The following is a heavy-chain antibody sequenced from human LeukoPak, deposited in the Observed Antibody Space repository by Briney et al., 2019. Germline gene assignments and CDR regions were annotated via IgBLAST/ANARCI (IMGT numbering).Heavy chain of an antibody. D-gene: IGHD1-7*01. CDR3: ARCLYNWNYGPKFDY. CDR1: GGSLSSHY. V-gene: IGHV4-59*11. J-gene: IGHJ4*02. CDR2: IFDSGST. Sequence: SETLSLTCIVSGGSLSSHYWSWIRQPPGKGLEWIGYIFDSGSTNYNPSPKSRVTRSVDTSKNQFSLKLSSVTAADTAVYYCARCLYNWNYGPKFDYWGQGTLVTVSS.